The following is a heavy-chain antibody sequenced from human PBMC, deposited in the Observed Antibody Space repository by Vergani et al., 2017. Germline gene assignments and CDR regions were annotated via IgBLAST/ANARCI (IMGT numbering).Heavy chain of an antibody. CDR2: IYSGGST. J-gene: IGHJ6*02. V-gene: IGHV3-66*01. Sequence: EVQLVESGGGLVQPGGSLRLSCAASGFTVSSNYMSWVRQAPGKGLEWVSVIYSGGSTYYADSVKGRFTISRDNSKNTLYLQMNSLRAEDTAVYYCARDLSLYSSGWSGYGMDVWGQGTTVTVSS. D-gene: IGHD6-19*01. CDR1: GFTVSSNY. CDR3: ARDLSLYSSGWSGYGMDV.